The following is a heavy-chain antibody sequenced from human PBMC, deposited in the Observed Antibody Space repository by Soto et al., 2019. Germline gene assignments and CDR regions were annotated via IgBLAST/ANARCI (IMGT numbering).Heavy chain of an antibody. V-gene: IGHV1-18*01. CDR1: GYTFTNYG. D-gene: IGHD6-6*01. CDR3: ARVRKLVGYFYYYLDV. J-gene: IGHJ6*03. Sequence: QVQLLQSGAEVKKPGASVKVSCKASGYTFTNYGITWVRQAPGQGLEWMGRISAYNGDTHYPQRLQARVTMTTDTSTSTAYMELRGLRSDDTAVYYCARVRKLVGYFYYYLDVWGKGTTVTVSS. CDR2: ISAYNGDT.